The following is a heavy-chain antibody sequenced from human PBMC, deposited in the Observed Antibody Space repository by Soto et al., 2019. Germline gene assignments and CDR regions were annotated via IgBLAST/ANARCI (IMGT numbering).Heavy chain of an antibody. Sequence: PGGSLRLSCAASGFTFSIYAMNWVRQAPGKGLEWVSAITDSGGATYYAESVKGRFTISRDNSKNTLSLQMNSLRAEDTAIYYCAKVLSSGYDYWGQGTLVTVSS. CDR2: ITDSGGAT. D-gene: IGHD3-22*01. V-gene: IGHV3-23*01. J-gene: IGHJ4*02. CDR3: AKVLSSGYDY. CDR1: GFTFSIYA.